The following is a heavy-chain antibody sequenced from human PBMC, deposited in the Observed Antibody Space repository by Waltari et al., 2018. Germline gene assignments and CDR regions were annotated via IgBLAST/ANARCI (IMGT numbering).Heavy chain of an antibody. CDR2: IYTSGST. J-gene: IGHJ3*02. CDR1: GGSISSYY. D-gene: IGHD6-13*01. Sequence: QVQLQESGPGLVKPSETLSLTCTVSGGSISSYYWSWIRQPAGKGLEWIGRIYTSGSTNYNPSLKSRVTMSVDTSKNQFSLKLSSVTAADTAVYYCARDHTMGSSSSWGDAFDIWGQGTMVTVSS. CDR3: ARDHTMGSSSSWGDAFDI. V-gene: IGHV4-4*07.